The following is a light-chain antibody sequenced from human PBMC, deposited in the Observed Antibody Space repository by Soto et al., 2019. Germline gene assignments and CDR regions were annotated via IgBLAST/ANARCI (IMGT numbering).Light chain of an antibody. Sequence: EILMPQYPATLSVSPGERATRSCRASQSLSSDLAGYQQKVGQAPRLLIYGASTRATGIPARYSGSGSGTEFNFTISILQSEDFAVYYCQQYNKWPRTFGQGTKVDIK. J-gene: IGKJ1*01. CDR1: QSLSSD. V-gene: IGKV3-15*01. CDR3: QQYNKWPRT. CDR2: GAS.